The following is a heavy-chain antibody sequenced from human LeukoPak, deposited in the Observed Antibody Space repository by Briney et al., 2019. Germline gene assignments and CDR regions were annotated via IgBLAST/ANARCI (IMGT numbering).Heavy chain of an antibody. CDR1: GGSISSYY. CDR3: ARFGSDSYGYKYYFDY. J-gene: IGHJ4*02. CDR2: ISYGGST. D-gene: IGHD3-16*01. Sequence: PPETLSLTCTVSGGSISSYYWSWIRQSPGKGLQWIGYISYGGSTNYDSSLKSRLTMSVDTSKNQFSLKLRSVTAADTAVYYCARFGSDSYGYKYYFDYWGQGARVTDSS. V-gene: IGHV4-59*08.